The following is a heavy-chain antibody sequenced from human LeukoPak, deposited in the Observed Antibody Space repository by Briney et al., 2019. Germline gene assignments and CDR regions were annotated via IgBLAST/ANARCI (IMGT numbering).Heavy chain of an antibody. J-gene: IGHJ5*02. V-gene: IGHV4-39*01. CDR2: IYYTGST. D-gene: IGHD2-15*01. CDR3: ARGYCTGGSCYSGIARFDP. CDR1: GGSITSSSYY. Sequence: SETLSLTCTVSGGSITSSSYYWGWIRQPPGKGLEWIGSIYYTGSTYYKSSLKSRVTISVDTSKNQFSLKLNSVTAADTAVYYCARGYCTGGSCYSGIARFDPWGQGTLVTVSS.